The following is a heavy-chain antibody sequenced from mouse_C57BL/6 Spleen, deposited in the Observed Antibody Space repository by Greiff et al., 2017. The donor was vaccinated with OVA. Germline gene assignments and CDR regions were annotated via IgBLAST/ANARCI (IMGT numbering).Heavy chain of an antibody. D-gene: IGHD2-4*01. J-gene: IGHJ3*01. CDR1: GYTFTSYW. V-gene: IGHV1-53*01. Sequence: QVQLQQPGTGLVKPGASLKLSCTASGYTFTSYWMHWVKQRPGQGLEWFGYINTSNGGTNYHEKFKSKATLTVDKSTSTAYMQLSSLTSEDTAVYYCASYYDYWFAYWGQGTLVTVSA. CDR3: ASYYDYWFAY. CDR2: INTSNGGT.